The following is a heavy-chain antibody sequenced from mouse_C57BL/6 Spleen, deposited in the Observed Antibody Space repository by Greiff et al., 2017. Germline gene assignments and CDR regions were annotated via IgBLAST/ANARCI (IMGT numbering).Heavy chain of an antibody. CDR3: ARSNGNYDY. Sequence: VQLKQPGAELVRPGSSVKLSCKASGYTFTSYWMHWVKQRPIQGLEWIGNIDPSDSETHYNQKFKDKATLTVDKSSSTAYMQLSSLTSEDSAVYYCARSNGNYDYWGQGTTLTVAS. CDR2: IDPSDSET. J-gene: IGHJ2*01. D-gene: IGHD2-1*01. V-gene: IGHV1-52*01. CDR1: GYTFTSYW.